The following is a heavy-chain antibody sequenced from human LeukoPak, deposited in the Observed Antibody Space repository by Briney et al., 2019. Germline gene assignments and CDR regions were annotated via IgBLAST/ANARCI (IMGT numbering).Heavy chain of an antibody. J-gene: IGHJ4*02. D-gene: IGHD2-15*01. CDR2: ISSSSSTI. CDR1: GFTFSSYS. CDR3: ARDREGYCSGGSCSFDY. V-gene: IGHV3-48*04. Sequence: GGSLRLSCAASGFTFSSYSMNWVRQAPGKRLEWVSYISSSSSTIYYADSVKGRFTISRDNAKNSLYLQMNSLRAEDTAVYYCARDREGYCSGGSCSFDYWGQGTLVTVSS.